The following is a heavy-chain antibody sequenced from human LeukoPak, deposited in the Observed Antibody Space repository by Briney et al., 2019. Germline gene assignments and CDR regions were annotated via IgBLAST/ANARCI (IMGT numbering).Heavy chain of an antibody. V-gene: IGHV1-69*01. Sequence: SVKVSCKASGGTFSSYAISWVRQAPGQGREWMGGIIPIFGTANYAQKFQGRVTITADESTSTAYMELSSLRSEDTAVYYCAGRGQGIIDYWGQGTLVTASS. CDR3: AGRGQGIIDY. CDR1: GGTFSSYA. J-gene: IGHJ4*02. CDR2: IIPIFGTA. D-gene: IGHD1-14*01.